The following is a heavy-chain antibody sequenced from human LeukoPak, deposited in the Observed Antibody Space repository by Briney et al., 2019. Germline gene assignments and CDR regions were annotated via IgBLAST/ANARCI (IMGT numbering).Heavy chain of an antibody. J-gene: IGHJ4*02. D-gene: IGHD6-19*01. Sequence: SETLSLTCTVSGDSISSTNYYWGWIRQPPGKGLEWIGSIYYSGSTYYNPSLESRVTISVDTSKNQFSLKLSSVTAADTAVYYCATSGWYLLPGVYWGQGTLVTVSP. CDR3: ATSGWYLLPGVY. CDR2: IYYSGST. CDR1: GDSISSTNYY. V-gene: IGHV4-39*01.